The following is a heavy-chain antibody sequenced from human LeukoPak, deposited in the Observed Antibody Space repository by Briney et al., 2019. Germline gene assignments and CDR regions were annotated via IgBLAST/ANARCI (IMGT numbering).Heavy chain of an antibody. V-gene: IGHV3-23*01. CDR2: ISGSGGST. Sequence: GGSLRLSCAASGFTFSSYAMSWVRQAPGKGLEWVSAISGSGGSTYYADSVKGRFTISRDNSKNTLYLQMNSLRAEDTAVYYCAKDSGYYGSGSSDYWGQGTLVTVSS. CDR1: GFTFSSYA. J-gene: IGHJ4*02. D-gene: IGHD3-10*01. CDR3: AKDSGYYGSGSSDY.